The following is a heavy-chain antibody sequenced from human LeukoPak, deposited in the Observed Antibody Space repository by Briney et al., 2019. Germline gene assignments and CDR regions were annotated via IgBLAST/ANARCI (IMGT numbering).Heavy chain of an antibody. V-gene: IGHV3-30-3*01. CDR2: ISYDGSNK. D-gene: IGHD2-8*01. J-gene: IGHJ4*02. CDR3: ARGTRGYYFDY. CDR1: GFTFSSYA. Sequence: PGGSLRLSCAASGFTFSSYAMHWVRQAPGKGLEWVAVISYDGSNKYYADSVKGRFTISRDNSKNTLYLQMNSLRAEDTAVYYCARGTRGYYFDYWGQGTLVTVSS.